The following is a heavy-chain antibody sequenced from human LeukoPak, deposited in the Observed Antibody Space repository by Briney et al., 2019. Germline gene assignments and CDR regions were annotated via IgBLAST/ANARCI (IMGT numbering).Heavy chain of an antibody. J-gene: IGHJ4*02. CDR3: ARSPSDILTGYYTVYFDY. CDR2: MNPNSGNT. D-gene: IGHD3-9*01. Sequence: ASVKVSCKASGYTFTSYDINWVRQATGQGLEWMGWMNPNSGNTGYAQKFQGRVTMTRNTSISTDYMELSSLRSEDTAVYYCARSPSDILTGYYTVYFDYWGQGTLVTVSS. CDR1: GYTFTSYD. V-gene: IGHV1-8*01.